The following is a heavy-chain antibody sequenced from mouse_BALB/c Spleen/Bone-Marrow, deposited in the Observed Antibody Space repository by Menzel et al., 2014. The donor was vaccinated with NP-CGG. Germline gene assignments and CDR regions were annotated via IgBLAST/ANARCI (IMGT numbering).Heavy chain of an antibody. CDR3: AREDYYGSSYGDY. D-gene: IGHD1-1*01. CDR2: ILPGSGST. CDR1: GYTFSSYW. Sequence: VQLQQSGAELMKPGASVKISCKATGYTFSSYWIEWVKQRPGHGLEWIGEILPGSGSTNYNEKFKGKATFTADTSSNTAYMQLSSLTSEDSAVYYCAREDYYGSSYGDYWGQGTTLTVFS. J-gene: IGHJ2*01. V-gene: IGHV1-9*01.